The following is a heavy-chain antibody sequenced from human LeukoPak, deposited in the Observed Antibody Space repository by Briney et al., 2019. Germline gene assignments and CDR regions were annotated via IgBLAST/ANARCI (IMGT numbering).Heavy chain of an antibody. CDR3: AKGQNAMITPTYYFDY. D-gene: IGHD3-16*01. CDR2: IRGSGGST. CDR1: GFTFSSYA. V-gene: IGHV3-23*01. J-gene: IGHJ4*02. Sequence: GGSLRLSCAASGFTFSSYAMSWVRQAPGKGLEWVSAIRGSGGSTYYADSVKGRFTISRDNSKNTLYLQMNSLRAEDTAVYYCAKGQNAMITPTYYFDYWGQGTLVTVSS.